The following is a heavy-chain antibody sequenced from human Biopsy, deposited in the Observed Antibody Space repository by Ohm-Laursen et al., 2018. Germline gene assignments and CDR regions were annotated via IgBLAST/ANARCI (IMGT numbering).Heavy chain of an antibody. D-gene: IGHD3-22*01. J-gene: IGHJ2*01. Sequence: GTLSLTCTVSDDPISSYYWSWIRQPPGKGLQWIGYVYYTGSTDYNPSLQSRVTISVDTSKNHFSLRLRSVTPADTAIYYCARDRGYYSDRTVPGYFDLWGRGTLVTVSS. CDR3: ARDRGYYSDRTVPGYFDL. CDR1: DDPISSYY. V-gene: IGHV4-59*01. CDR2: VYYTGST.